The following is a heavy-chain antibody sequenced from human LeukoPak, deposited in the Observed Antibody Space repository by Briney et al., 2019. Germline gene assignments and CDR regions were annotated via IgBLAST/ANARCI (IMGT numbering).Heavy chain of an antibody. D-gene: IGHD6-13*01. J-gene: IGHJ5*02. CDR3: ARTHSSRYNWFDP. CDR2: IYTTGST. V-gene: IGHV4-61*02. Sequence: SQTLSLTCTVSGGSISSVSYYWSWIRQPAGKGLEWIGRIYTTGSTNYNPSLKSRVTMSVDTSKNQFSLTLSSVTAADTAVYYCARTHSSRYNWFDPWGQGTLVTVSS. CDR1: GGSISSVSYY.